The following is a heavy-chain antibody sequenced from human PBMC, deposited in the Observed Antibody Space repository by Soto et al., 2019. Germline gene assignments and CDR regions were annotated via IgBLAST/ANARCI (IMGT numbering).Heavy chain of an antibody. V-gene: IGHV3-33*01. J-gene: IGHJ6*02. Sequence: QVQLVESGGGVVQPGRSLRLSCAASGFTFSSYGMHWVRQAPGKGLEWVAVIWYDGSNKYYADSVKGRFTISRDNSKNTLYLQMNSLRAGDTAVYYCARERAYDDSSGYGWGMDVWGQGTTVTVSS. CDR3: ARERAYDDSSGYGWGMDV. CDR1: GFTFSSYG. D-gene: IGHD3-22*01. CDR2: IWYDGSNK.